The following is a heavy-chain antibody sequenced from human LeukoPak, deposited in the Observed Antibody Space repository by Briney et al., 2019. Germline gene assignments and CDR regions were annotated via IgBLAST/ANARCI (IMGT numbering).Heavy chain of an antibody. CDR3: ARWHPGGYSYGGNYLASP. Sequence: GASVKVSCKASGGTFGSYAISWVRQAPGQGLEWMGRIIPILGIANYAQKFQGRVTITADKSTSTAYMELSSLRSEDTAVYYCARWHPGGYSYGGNYLASPWGQGTLVTVSS. CDR2: IIPILGIA. V-gene: IGHV1-69*04. J-gene: IGHJ5*02. CDR1: GGTFGSYA. D-gene: IGHD5-18*01.